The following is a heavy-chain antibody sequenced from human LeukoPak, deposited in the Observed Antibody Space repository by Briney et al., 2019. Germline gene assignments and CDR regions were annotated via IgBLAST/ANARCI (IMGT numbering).Heavy chain of an antibody. CDR1: GSTLSSYA. CDR2: ISKNGGNT. D-gene: IGHD1-26*01. CDR3: ARVGEGRYYQYYYMDV. Sequence: GGSLRRSCAASGSTLSSYAMHWVRQAPGKGLEYVSAISKNGGNTYYANSVKGRFSISRDNSKNTLYLQMGSLRTEDMAVYYCARVGEGRYYQYYYMDVWGKGTTVTVSS. J-gene: IGHJ6*03. V-gene: IGHV3-64*01.